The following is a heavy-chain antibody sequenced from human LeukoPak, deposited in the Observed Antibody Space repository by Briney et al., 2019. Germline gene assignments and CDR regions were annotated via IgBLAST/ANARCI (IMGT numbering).Heavy chain of an antibody. J-gene: IGHJ6*02. Sequence: SQTLSLTCTVSGGSISSGDYYWSWIRQPPGKGLEWIGYIYYSGSTYYNPSLKSRVTISVDTSKNQFSLKVTSVTAADTAVYYCARDRVVASSYYYGMDVWGQGTTVTVSS. V-gene: IGHV4-30-4*01. CDR1: GGSISSGDYY. D-gene: IGHD2-15*01. CDR2: IYYSGST. CDR3: ARDRVVASSYYYGMDV.